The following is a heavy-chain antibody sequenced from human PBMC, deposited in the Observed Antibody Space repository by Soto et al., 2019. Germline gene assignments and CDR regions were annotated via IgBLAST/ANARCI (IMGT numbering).Heavy chain of an antibody. CDR3: ARGGGIAVAGTHLAY. V-gene: IGHV3-23*01. J-gene: IGHJ4*02. CDR1: GFTFSSYA. Sequence: GGSLRLSCAASGFTFSSYAMSWVRQAPGKGLEWVSGIGGSGAGTNYADSVKGRFTISRDNSKNTLYLQMSSLRAEDTALYYFARGGGIAVAGTHLAYWGRGTLVTVSS. CDR2: IGGSGAGT. D-gene: IGHD6-19*01.